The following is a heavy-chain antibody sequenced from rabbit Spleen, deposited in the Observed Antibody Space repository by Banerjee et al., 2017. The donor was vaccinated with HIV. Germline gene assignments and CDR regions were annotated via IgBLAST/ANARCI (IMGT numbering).Heavy chain of an antibody. CDR2: IHAGSRNNI. CDR1: GFSFNSGYD. D-gene: IGHD8-1*01. J-gene: IGHJ6*01. Sequence: QSLEESGGGLVKPGASLTLTCKASGFSFNSGYDMCWVRQAPGKGLEWIACIHAGSRNNIYYASWAKGRFTISKTSSTTVTLQMTSLTAADTATYFCARDSGSSFSSYGMDLWGPGTLVTVS. CDR3: ARDSGSSFSSYGMDL. V-gene: IGHV1S40*01.